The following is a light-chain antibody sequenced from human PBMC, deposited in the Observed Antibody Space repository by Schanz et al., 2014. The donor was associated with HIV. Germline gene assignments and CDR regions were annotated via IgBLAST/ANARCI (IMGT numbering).Light chain of an antibody. Sequence: QAVVTQEPSLTVSPGGTVTLTCASSTGPVTSYFYAHWFQQKPGQAPRALIYSTFNKHSWTPARFSASLLGGNAALTLSGAQPEDEADYYCLLSYNGGGVFGTGTKLTVL. J-gene: IGLJ1*01. CDR1: TGPVTSYFY. CDR2: STF. CDR3: LLSYNGGGV. V-gene: IGLV7-43*01.